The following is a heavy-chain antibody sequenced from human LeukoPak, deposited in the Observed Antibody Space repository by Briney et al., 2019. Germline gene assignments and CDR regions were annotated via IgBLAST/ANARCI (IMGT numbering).Heavy chain of an antibody. D-gene: IGHD4-17*01. Sequence: SETLSLTCTVSGGSISSSSYYWGWIRQPPGKGLEWIGSIYYSGNTYYNPSLKSRVTISVDTSKNQFSLKLSSVTAADTAVYYCARLSDYVLNFDYWGQGTLVTVSS. V-gene: IGHV4-39*01. CDR2: IYYSGNT. J-gene: IGHJ4*02. CDR1: GGSISSSSYY. CDR3: ARLSDYVLNFDY.